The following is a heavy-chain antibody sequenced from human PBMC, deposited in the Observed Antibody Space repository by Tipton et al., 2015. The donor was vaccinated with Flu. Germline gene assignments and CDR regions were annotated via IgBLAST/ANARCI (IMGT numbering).Heavy chain of an antibody. Sequence: TLSLTCTVSNGSIISYYWSWIRQPPGKGLEWIGYIYYSGTTDYNPSLKSRVSISLDTSTNQFSLRLRSGTAADTAVYYCARHSRTRPFALWGQGSLVTVSS. CDR2: IYYSGTT. J-gene: IGHJ4*02. V-gene: IGHV4-59*08. CDR1: NGSIISYY. D-gene: IGHD3-16*01. CDR3: ARHSRTRPFAL.